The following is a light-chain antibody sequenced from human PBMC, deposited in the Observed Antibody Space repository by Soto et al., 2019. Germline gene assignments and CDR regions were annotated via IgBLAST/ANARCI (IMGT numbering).Light chain of an antibody. Sequence: DIQMTQSPSSLSASVGDRDTITCRASQGVSIFVAWYQQKPGKAPTVLIYAASTLQSGVPSRFSGSGSGTDFTLTISSLQPEDVATYYCQKYDSIPLTFGGGTKVEIK. V-gene: IGKV1-27*01. CDR1: QGVSIF. J-gene: IGKJ4*01. CDR3: QKYDSIPLT. CDR2: AAS.